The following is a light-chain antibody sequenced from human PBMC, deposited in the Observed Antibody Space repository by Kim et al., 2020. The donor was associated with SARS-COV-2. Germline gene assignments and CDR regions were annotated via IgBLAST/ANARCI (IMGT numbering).Light chain of an antibody. V-gene: IGLV2-14*03. CDR2: AVS. CDR3: SSYTRSSTNYV. J-gene: IGLJ1*01. Sequence: QSITISCTGTRRDVGSYNYVSWYQQHPGKAPKLMIYAVSNRPSGVSNRFSGSKSGNTASLTISGLQAEDEADYYCSSYTRSSTNYVFGTGTKVTVL. CDR1: RRDVGSYNY.